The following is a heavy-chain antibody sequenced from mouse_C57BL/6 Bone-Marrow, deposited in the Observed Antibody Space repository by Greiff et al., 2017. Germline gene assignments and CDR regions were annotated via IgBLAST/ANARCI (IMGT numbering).Heavy chain of an antibody. CDR3: NPCDYDEG. V-gene: IGHV14-4*01. CDR2: IDPENGDT. CDR1: GFTITDDY. D-gene: IGHD2-4*01. J-gene: IGHJ3*01. Sequence: EVQLQQSGAELVRPGASVKLSCTASGFTITDDYMHWVKQRPEQGLEWIGWIDPENGDTEYATKFQGKATITADTSSNTAYLQLSSRASDDAAVYYCNPCDYDEGWGRGNLVTVSA.